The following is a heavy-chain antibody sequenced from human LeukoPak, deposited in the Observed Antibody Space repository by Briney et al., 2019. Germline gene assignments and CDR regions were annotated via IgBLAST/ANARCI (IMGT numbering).Heavy chain of an antibody. V-gene: IGHV1-69*04. J-gene: IGHJ5*02. Sequence: GASVTVSCMASGDTLSSYAMSGVRQARGQGLEWMGRIIPILGIANYAQKFQGRVTITADKSTSTAYMELSSLRSEDTAVYYCARAPEPWGQGTLVTVSS. CDR2: IIPILGIA. CDR3: ARAPEP. D-gene: IGHD1-14*01. CDR1: GDTLSSYA.